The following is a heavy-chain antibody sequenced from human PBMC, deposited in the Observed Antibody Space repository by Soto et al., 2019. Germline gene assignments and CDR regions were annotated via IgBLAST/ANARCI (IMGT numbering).Heavy chain of an antibody. CDR1: GFTFRNAW. CDR2: IKRKTDGGTT. J-gene: IGHJ6*02. V-gene: IGHV3-15*01. Sequence: GRTPRLSCAASGFTFRNAWMSWVRQAPGKGLEGVGHIKRKTDGGTTDYPAPVKGRFTISRNDSKNTLYLQTNSLKTEDTAVYYCTTGIVVVIPSGMDVWGQGTTVTVSS. CDR3: TTGIVVVIPSGMDV. D-gene: IGHD3-22*01.